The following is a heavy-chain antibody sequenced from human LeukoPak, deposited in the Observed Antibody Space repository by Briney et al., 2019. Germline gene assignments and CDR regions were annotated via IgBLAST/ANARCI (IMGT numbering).Heavy chain of an antibody. CDR3: ARLPDYYDSSGSYYFDY. Sequence: GESREISCKGSGYSFTSYWIGWVRPLPGKGLEWMGIIYPGDLDTRYSPSFQGQVTISADKSSSTAYLQWSSLKASDTAMYYCARLPDYYDSSGSYYFDYWGQGTLVTVSS. CDR2: IYPGDLDT. D-gene: IGHD3-22*01. J-gene: IGHJ4*02. V-gene: IGHV5-51*01. CDR1: GYSFTSYW.